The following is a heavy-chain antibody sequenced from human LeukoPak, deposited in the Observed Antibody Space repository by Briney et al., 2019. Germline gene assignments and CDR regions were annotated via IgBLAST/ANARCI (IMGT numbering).Heavy chain of an antibody. Sequence: GESLKISCKGSGYSFTSYWIGWVRQMPGKGLEWMGIIYPGDSDTRYSPSFQGQVTISADKSISTAYLQWSSLKASDTAMYYCVRGYYGSGSYSHNWFDPWGRGTLVTVSS. CDR2: IYPGDSDT. D-gene: IGHD3-10*01. CDR3: VRGYYGSGSYSHNWFDP. J-gene: IGHJ5*02. V-gene: IGHV5-51*01. CDR1: GYSFTSYW.